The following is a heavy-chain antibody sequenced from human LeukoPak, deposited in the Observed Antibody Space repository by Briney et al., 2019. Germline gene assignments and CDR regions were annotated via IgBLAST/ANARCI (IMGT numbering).Heavy chain of an antibody. CDR2: ISNDGSRK. CDR3: ARDRAWNYSDY. CDR1: GFTFSRHG. V-gene: IGHV3-30*03. Sequence: GGSLRLSCAPSGFTFSRHGMHWVRQAPGKGLEWVAIISNDGSRKYYAHSVEGRFTISRDNSKNTLYLQMDSLRAEDTAVYYCARDRAWNYSDYWGQGTLVTVSS. J-gene: IGHJ4*02. D-gene: IGHD3-3*01.